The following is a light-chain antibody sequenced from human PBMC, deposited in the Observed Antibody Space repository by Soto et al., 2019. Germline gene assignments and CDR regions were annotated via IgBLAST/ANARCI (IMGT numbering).Light chain of an antibody. CDR3: NSYTGSGSV. Sequence: QSALTQPASVSGSPGQSITISCNGTSSDVGGYNYVSWYQHHPGKAPKLMIYEVSNRPSGVSYRFSGSKSGNTASLTISGLQAEDEADYYCNSYTGSGSVFGTGTKGTVL. J-gene: IGLJ1*01. CDR1: SSDVGGYNY. V-gene: IGLV2-14*01. CDR2: EVS.